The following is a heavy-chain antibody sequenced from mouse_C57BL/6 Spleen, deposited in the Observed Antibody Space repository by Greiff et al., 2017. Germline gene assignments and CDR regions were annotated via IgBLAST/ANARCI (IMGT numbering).Heavy chain of an antibody. CDR3: ARLLTTVVATDAMDY. J-gene: IGHJ4*01. Sequence: DVQLQESGGDLVKPGGSLKLSCAASGFTFSSYGMSWVRQTPDKRLEWVATISSGGSYTYYPDSVKGRFTISRDNAKNTLYLQMSSLKSEDTAMYYCARLLTTVVATDAMDYWGQGTSVTVSS. V-gene: IGHV5-6*01. D-gene: IGHD1-1*01. CDR2: ISSGGSYT. CDR1: GFTFSSYG.